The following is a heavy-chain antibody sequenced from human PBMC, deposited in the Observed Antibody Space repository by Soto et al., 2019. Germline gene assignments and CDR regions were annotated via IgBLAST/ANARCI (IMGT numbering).Heavy chain of an antibody. V-gene: IGHV3-21*01. CDR1: GFTFSRYN. CDR3: ARDTPRGYGMDV. J-gene: IGHJ6*02. Sequence: EVQLVESGGGLVKPGGSLRLSCVASGFTFSRYNMNWVRQAPGKGLEWVSSIDTSSNYIYDSDSVRGRFTISRDNAKNSLYLQMNSLRAEDTSVYYCARDTPRGYGMDVWGQGTTVTVSS. CDR2: IDTSSNYI. D-gene: IGHD2-15*01.